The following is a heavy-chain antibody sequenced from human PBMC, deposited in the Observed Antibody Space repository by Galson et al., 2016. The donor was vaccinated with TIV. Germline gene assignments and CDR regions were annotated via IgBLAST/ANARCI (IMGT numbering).Heavy chain of an antibody. J-gene: IGHJ6*03. D-gene: IGHD4-23*01. Sequence: SLRLSCAASGFTFNNYDMTWVRQAPGKGLEWVSSISGSSSFIYYAESVKGRFIISRDNTKNSLYLQMNSLGVEDTAVYYCARYGDYGGDSVFYYYMDVWGKGTTVTVSS. CDR3: ARYGDYGGDSVFYYYMDV. CDR2: ISGSSSFI. CDR1: GFTFNNYD. V-gene: IGHV3-21*01.